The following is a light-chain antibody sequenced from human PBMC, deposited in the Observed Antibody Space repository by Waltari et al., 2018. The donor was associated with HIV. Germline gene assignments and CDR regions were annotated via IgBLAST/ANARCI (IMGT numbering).Light chain of an antibody. CDR1: SSDVGGYNF. CDR3: SSYTSSSTVV. J-gene: IGLJ2*01. V-gene: IGLV2-14*01. CDR2: EVS. Sequence: QSALTQPASVSGSPGQSITIPCTGTSSDVGGYNFVSWYQQHPGNAPKLMIYEVSNRPSGVSNRFSGSKSGNTASLTISGLQAEDEADYSCSSYTSSSTVVFGGGTKLTVL.